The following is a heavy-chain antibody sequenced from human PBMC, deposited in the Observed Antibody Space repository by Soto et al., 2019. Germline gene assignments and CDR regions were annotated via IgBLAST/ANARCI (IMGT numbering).Heavy chain of an antibody. D-gene: IGHD3-10*01. Sequence: QVQLQESGPGLVKPSETLSLTCTVSGGSVSSGSYYWSWIRQPPGKGLEWIGYIYYSGSTNYNPSLKSRXTXSXXTSKNQFSLKLSSVTAADTAVYYCASRIGDSDFDYWGQGTLVTVSS. CDR3: ASRIGDSDFDY. J-gene: IGHJ4*02. CDR1: GGSVSSGSYY. CDR2: IYYSGST. V-gene: IGHV4-61*01.